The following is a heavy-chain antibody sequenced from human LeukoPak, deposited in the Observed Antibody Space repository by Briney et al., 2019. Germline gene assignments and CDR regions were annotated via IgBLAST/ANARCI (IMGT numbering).Heavy chain of an antibody. CDR1: EYTFTGYY. J-gene: IGHJ4*02. V-gene: IGHV1-2*02. Sequence: ASVKVSCKASEYTFTGYYMHWVRQAPGQGLEWMGWINPNSGGTNYAQKFQGRVTMTRDTSISTAYMELSRLRSDDTAVYYCARLVPHYYDSSGFWGQGTLVTVSS. CDR3: ARLVPHYYDSSGF. D-gene: IGHD3-22*01. CDR2: INPNSGGT.